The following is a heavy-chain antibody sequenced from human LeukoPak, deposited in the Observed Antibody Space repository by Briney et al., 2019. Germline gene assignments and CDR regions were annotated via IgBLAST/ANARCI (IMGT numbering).Heavy chain of an antibody. D-gene: IGHD5-18*01. CDR1: GGSISSYY. V-gene: IGHV4-59*12. CDR3: ARVSGGYSYGYGDY. Sequence: WETLSLTCTVSGGSISSYYWSWIRQPPGKGLEWIGYIYYSGSTNYNPSLKSRVTISVDTSKDQFSLKLSSVTAADTAVYYCARVSGGYSYGYGDYWGQGTLVTVSS. CDR2: IYYSGST. J-gene: IGHJ4*02.